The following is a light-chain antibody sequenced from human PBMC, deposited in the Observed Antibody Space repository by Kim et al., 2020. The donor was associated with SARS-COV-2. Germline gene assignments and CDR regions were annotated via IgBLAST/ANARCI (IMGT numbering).Light chain of an antibody. CDR3: QQRSNWPLT. CDR2: DAS. Sequence: SPGERASLSCRASQSVGSHLAWYQQKPGQAPRLLLYDASNRATGIPARFSGSGSGTDFTLTISSLEPEDFAIYYCQQRSNWPLTFGGGTKVDIK. CDR1: QSVGSH. J-gene: IGKJ4*01. V-gene: IGKV3-11*01.